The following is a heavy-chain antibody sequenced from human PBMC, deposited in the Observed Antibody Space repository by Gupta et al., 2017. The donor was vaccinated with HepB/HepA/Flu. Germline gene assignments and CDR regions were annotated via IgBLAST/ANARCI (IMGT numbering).Heavy chain of an antibody. Sequence: EVQLVESGGGLVQPGRSLRLSCAASGFTFDDYAMHWVRQAPGKGLEWVSGISWNSGSIGYADSVKGRFTISRDNAKNSLYLQMNSLRAEDTALYYCAKDTRSGLMYGSGPILYWGQGTLVTVSS. CDR1: GFTFDDYA. V-gene: IGHV3-9*01. J-gene: IGHJ4*02. CDR2: ISWNSGSI. D-gene: IGHD3-10*01. CDR3: AKDTRSGLMYGSGPILY.